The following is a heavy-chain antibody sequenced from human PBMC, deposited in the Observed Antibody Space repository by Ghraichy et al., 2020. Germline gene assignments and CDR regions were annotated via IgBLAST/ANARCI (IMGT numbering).Heavy chain of an antibody. D-gene: IGHD4-17*01. V-gene: IGHV1-69*01. CDR2: IIPIFGTA. J-gene: IGHJ4*02. CDR3: AILRDDYGDYYFDY. CDR1: GGTFRSYA. Sequence: VKVSCKASGGTFRSYAISWVRQAPGQGLEWMGGIIPIFGTANYAQKFQGRVTITADESTSTAYMELSSLRSEDTAVYYCAILRDDYGDYYFDYWGQGTLVTVSS.